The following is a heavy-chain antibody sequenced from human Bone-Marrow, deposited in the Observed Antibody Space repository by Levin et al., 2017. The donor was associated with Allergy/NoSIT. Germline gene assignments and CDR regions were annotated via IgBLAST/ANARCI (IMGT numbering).Heavy chain of an antibody. CDR3: WGVRRGSLTRAFDS. CDR1: GFTFSDYY. Sequence: GGSLRLSCAASGFTFSDYYMTWIRQAPGKGLEWLSYISDGGTTIQYADSVKGQFTISRDNVKNSLFLQMNNLRAADTAVYYWWGVRRGSLTRAFDSWGQGILVTVSS. V-gene: IGHV3-11*01. CDR2: ISDGGTTI. D-gene: IGHD3-10*01. J-gene: IGHJ4*02.